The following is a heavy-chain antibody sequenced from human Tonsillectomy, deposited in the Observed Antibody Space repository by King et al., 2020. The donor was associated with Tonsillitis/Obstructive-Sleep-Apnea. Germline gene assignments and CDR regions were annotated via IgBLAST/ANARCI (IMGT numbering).Heavy chain of an antibody. J-gene: IGHJ4*02. D-gene: IGHD6-19*01. CDR1: GYSFTSSW. CDR3: VKHASGGWYGDN. V-gene: IGHV5-51*01. CDR2: IYPGDADI. Sequence: VQLVESGAEVKKPGESLKISCKGSGYSFTSSWIGWVRQMPGGGLEWMGIIYPGDADIKYNPSFEGQVTISADKSNNTAYLQWSSLKASDTAMYYCVKHASGGWYGDNWGQGTLVTVSS.